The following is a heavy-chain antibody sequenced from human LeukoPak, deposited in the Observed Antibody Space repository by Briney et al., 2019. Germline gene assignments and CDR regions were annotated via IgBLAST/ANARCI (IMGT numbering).Heavy chain of an antibody. V-gene: IGHV4-31*03. CDR2: IHPSGTL. J-gene: IGHJ4*02. CDR3: SRGLDSRKLGY. CDR1: GASLNSDDQS. Sequence: PSQTLSLTCTVSGASLNSDDQSWNWIRQSPGKGLERIGSIHPSGTLYNNPSLESRVTMSRDTSKNQFSRTLNSVTAADTDVYFCSRGLDSRKLGYWGQGILVTVSS. D-gene: IGHD3-22*01.